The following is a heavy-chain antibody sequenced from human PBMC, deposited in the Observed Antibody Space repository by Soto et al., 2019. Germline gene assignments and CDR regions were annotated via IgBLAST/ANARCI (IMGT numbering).Heavy chain of an antibody. CDR1: GFTFSSYA. J-gene: IGHJ4*02. D-gene: IGHD2-15*01. V-gene: IGHV3-23*01. Sequence: GGSLRLSCAASGFTFSSYAMSWVRQAPGKGLEWVSAISGSGGSTYYADSVKGRFTISRDNSKNTLYLQMNSLRAEDTAVYYCAKEVWDIVVVVAATAGSFDYWGQGTLVTVSS. CDR3: AKEVWDIVVVVAATAGSFDY. CDR2: ISGSGGST.